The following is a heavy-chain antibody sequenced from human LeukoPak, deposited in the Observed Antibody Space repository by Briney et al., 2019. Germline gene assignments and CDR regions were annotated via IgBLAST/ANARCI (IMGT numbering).Heavy chain of an antibody. D-gene: IGHD3-10*01. V-gene: IGHV3-74*01. J-gene: IGHJ4*02. CDR2: INSDGSST. Sequence: GGSLRLSCAASGFTSSSYWMHWVRQAPGKGLVWVSRINSDGSSTSYADSVKGRFTISRDNAKSTLYLQMSSLRAEDTAVYYCASGSRRFDYWGQGTLVTVSS. CDR1: GFTSSSYW. CDR3: ASGSRRFDY.